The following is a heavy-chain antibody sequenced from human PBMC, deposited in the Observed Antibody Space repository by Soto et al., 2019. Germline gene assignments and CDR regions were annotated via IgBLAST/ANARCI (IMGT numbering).Heavy chain of an antibody. D-gene: IGHD3-9*01. CDR3: AKVAGLSPYYYMDV. Sequence: PGGSLRLSCAASGFTFSSYGMQWVRQAPGKGLEWVAVIWYDGSNKYYADSVKGRFTISRDNSKNTLYLQMNSLRAEDTAVYYCAKVAGLSPYYYMDVWGKGTTVTVSS. V-gene: IGHV3-33*06. CDR1: GFTFSSYG. J-gene: IGHJ6*03. CDR2: IWYDGSNK.